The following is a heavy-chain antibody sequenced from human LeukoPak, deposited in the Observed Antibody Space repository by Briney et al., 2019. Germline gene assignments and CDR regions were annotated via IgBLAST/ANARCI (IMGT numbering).Heavy chain of an antibody. CDR1: GYTFTGYY. D-gene: IGHD2-2*01. V-gene: IGHV1-2*02. CDR2: INPNSGGT. J-gene: IGHJ4*02. Sequence: ASVKVSCKASGYTFTGYYMHWVRQAPGQGLEWMGWINPNSGGTNYAQKFQGRVTMTRDTSISTAYMELSRLRSDDTAVYYCARAKGDIVVVPATIYYFDYWGQGTLVTVSS. CDR3: ARAKGDIVVVPATIYYFDY.